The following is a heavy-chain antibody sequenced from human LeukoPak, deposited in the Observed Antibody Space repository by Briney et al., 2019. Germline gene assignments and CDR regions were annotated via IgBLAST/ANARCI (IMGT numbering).Heavy chain of an antibody. CDR3: ARDYYGSSYYNWFDP. Sequence: ASVKVSCKASGYTFTGYYMHWVRQAPGQGLEWMGWINPNSGGTNYAQTFQGRVTMTRDTSISTAYMELSRLRSDDTAVYYCARDYYGSSYYNWFDPWGQGTLVTVSS. CDR1: GYTFTGYY. J-gene: IGHJ5*02. V-gene: IGHV1-2*02. D-gene: IGHD3-10*01. CDR2: INPNSGGT.